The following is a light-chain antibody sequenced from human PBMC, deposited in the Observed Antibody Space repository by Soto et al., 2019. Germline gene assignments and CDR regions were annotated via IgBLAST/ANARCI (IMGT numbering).Light chain of an antibody. CDR2: EVS. J-gene: IGLJ1*01. CDR3: SSVAGGQFV. Sequence: QSALTQPPFASGSPGQSVTISCTGTSSDVGYYNYVSWYQQHPGRAPTLMIYEVSERPSGVPARFSGFKSGNTAYLTVSGLQAEDEADYYCSSVAGGQFVFGTGTKLTVL. V-gene: IGLV2-8*01. CDR1: SSDVGYYNY.